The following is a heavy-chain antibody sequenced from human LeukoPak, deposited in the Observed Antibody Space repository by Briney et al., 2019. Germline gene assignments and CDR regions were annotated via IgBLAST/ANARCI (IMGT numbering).Heavy chain of an antibody. CDR2: VHLDGRT. CDR1: VGSVSSTNW. CDR3: AREGGFYRPLDY. J-gene: IGHJ4*02. Sequence: PSETLSLTCGVSVGSVSSTNWWTWIRQPPGKGLEWIGEVHLDGRTNFNPSLKSRLTMSVDLSENHGSLKLTSVTAADPAVYYCAREGGFYRPLDYSGQGTLVTVSS. D-gene: IGHD6-25*01. V-gene: IGHV4-4*02.